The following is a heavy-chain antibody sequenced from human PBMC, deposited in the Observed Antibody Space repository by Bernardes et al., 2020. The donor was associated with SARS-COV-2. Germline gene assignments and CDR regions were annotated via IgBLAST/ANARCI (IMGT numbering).Heavy chain of an antibody. CDR2: IDYIGST. Sequence: SETLSLTCTVSGDSITSYYWNWIRLPPGKGLEWIAYIDYIGSTHYNPSLQSRVTISRDTSRNQFSLELTSVSAADTAVYYGARRVISESTISSGNWLDPWGQGTLVTVSS. CDR1: GDSITSYY. V-gene: IGHV4-59*01. CDR3: ARRVISESTISSGNWLDP. D-gene: IGHD6-6*01. J-gene: IGHJ5*02.